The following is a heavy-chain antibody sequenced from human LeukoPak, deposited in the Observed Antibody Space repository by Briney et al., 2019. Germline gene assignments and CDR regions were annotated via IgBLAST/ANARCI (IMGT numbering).Heavy chain of an antibody. J-gene: IGHJ4*02. V-gene: IGHV1-8*02. Sequence: ASVKVSCKASGYTFTGYYMHWVRQAPGQGLEWMGWINPNSGNTGYAQKFQGRVTMTRNTSISTAYMELSSLRSEDTAAYYCARVLRSSGGSYPSRYWGQGTLVTVSS. CDR3: ARVLRSSGGSYPSRY. D-gene: IGHD2-15*01. CDR2: INPNSGNT. CDR1: GYTFTGYY.